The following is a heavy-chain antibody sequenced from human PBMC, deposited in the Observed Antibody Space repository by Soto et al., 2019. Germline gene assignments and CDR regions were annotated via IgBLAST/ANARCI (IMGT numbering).Heavy chain of an antibody. J-gene: IGHJ4*02. CDR2: ISGIGGST. CDR1: GFTFTDYA. CDR3: ARGSSGYISSWYYLEY. V-gene: IGHV3-23*01. Sequence: EVQLLESGGGLVQPGGSLRLSCAASGFTFTDYALSWVRQAPGNGLEWVATISGIGGSTYLADSLKGRLSISRDNSKNTVSLLMNSLRAEDTSVYFCARGSSGYISSWYYLEYWGRGTRVSVSS. D-gene: IGHD6-13*01.